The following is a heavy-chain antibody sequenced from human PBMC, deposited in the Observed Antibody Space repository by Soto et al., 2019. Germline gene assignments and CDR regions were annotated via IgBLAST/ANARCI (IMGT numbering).Heavy chain of an antibody. Sequence: PVGSLRLSCAASGFTFSSYGMHWVRQAPGKGLEWVAVISSDGSNKYYADSVKGRFTISRDNSKNTLYLQMNSLRAEDTAVFYCAKPPVARGYFDYWGQGTLVTVSS. D-gene: IGHD2-15*01. CDR1: GFTFSSYG. J-gene: IGHJ4*02. CDR2: ISSDGSNK. V-gene: IGHV3-30*18. CDR3: AKPPVARGYFDY.